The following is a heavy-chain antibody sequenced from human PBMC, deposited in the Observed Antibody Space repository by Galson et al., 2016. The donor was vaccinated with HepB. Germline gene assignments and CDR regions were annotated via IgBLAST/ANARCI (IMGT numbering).Heavy chain of an antibody. J-gene: IGHJ6*02. D-gene: IGHD2-2*01. Sequence: SLRLSCAASGFTFSAYYMSWIRQAPGRGLEWISYISGSGSAIYYADSVKGRFTISRDNSKDSLCLQMNSLRAEDTAVYYCARYCSSSSCELADYYYYYYGMDVWGQGTTVTVSS. CDR1: GFTFSAYY. V-gene: IGHV3-11*01. CDR2: ISGSGSAI. CDR3: ARYCSSSSCELADYYYYYYGMDV.